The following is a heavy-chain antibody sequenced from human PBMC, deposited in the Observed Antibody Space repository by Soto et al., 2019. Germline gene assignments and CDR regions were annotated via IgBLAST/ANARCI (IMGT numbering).Heavy chain of an antibody. CDR1: GGSITSSSYF. J-gene: IGHJ5*02. CDR3: AGETVTIAAARYGSSNWFDP. D-gene: IGHD6-25*01. Sequence: SETLSLTCSASGGSITSSSYFWGWLRQPPGKGLEWIGTIYFTGNTYSTPSLKSRLTMSIDTSKNEFSRRLKSVTAADTAVYYCAGETVTIAAARYGSSNWFDPWGPGTLVTVSS. CDR2: IYFTGNT. V-gene: IGHV4-39*02.